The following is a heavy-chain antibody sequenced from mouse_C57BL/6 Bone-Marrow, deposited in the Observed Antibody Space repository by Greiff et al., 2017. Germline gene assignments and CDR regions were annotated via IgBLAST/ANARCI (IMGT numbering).Heavy chain of an antibody. V-gene: IGHV5-9-1*02. D-gene: IGHD2-10*01. CDR3: TSEGLLYDAMDY. J-gene: IGHJ4*01. Sequence: EVHLVESGEGLVKPGGSLKLSCAASGFTFSSYAMSWVRQTPEKRLEWVAYISSGGDYIYYADTVKGRFTISRDNARNTLYLQMSSLKSEDTAMYYCTSEGLLYDAMDYWGQGTSVTVSS. CDR1: GFTFSSYA. CDR2: ISSGGDYI.